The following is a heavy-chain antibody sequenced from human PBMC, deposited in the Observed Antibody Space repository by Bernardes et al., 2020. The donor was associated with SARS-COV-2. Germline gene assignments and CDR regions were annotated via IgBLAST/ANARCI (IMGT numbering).Heavy chain of an antibody. V-gene: IGHV1-8*01. D-gene: IGHD2-15*01. Sequence: SVKVSCKASGYTFTKSDIYWVRQAAGQGLEWVGWVNPNSNNTGYGKKFQDRVTMTTNTSIGTAYMELSSLKSEDTAVYYCARLYSGGLDFWGRGTLVTVSS. CDR1: GYTFTKSD. CDR2: VNPNSNNT. CDR3: ARLYSGGLDF. J-gene: IGHJ4*02.